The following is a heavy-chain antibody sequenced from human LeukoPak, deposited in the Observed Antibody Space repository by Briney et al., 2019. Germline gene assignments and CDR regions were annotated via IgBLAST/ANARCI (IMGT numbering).Heavy chain of an antibody. CDR1: GFTFSSYN. V-gene: IGHV3-23*01. CDR3: AELGITMIGGV. J-gene: IGHJ6*04. D-gene: IGHD3-10*02. Sequence: GGSLRLSCAASGFTFSSYNMNWVRQAPGKGLEWVSAISGSGGSTYYADSVKGRFTISRDNSKNTLYLQMNSLRAEDTAVYYCAELGITMIGGVWGKGTTVTISS. CDR2: ISGSGGST.